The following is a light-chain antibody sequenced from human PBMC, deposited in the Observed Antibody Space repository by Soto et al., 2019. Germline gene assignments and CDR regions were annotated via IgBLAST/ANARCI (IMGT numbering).Light chain of an antibody. V-gene: IGLV2-14*01. J-gene: IGLJ2*01. Sequence: QSVLTQPASVSGSPGQTITISCTGTSSDVGGYNYVSWYQQHPGKAPKLMIYDVSNRPSGVSNRFSGSKSGNTASLTISGRQAEDEADYYCSSYTSSSTPVLFGGGTKLTVL. CDR2: DVS. CDR3: SSYTSSSTPVL. CDR1: SSDVGGYNY.